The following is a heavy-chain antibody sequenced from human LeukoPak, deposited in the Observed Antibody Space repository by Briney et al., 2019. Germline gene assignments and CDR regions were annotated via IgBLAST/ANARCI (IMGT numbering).Heavy chain of an antibody. V-gene: IGHV3-74*01. CDR1: GFTFSSYW. CDR2: INSDGSST. J-gene: IGHJ5*02. CDR3: ARIKGRLYSSGWSNWFDP. Sequence: GGSLRLSCAASGFTFSSYWMHWVRQAPGKGLVWVSRINSDGSSTGYADSVKGRFTISRDNARNTLYLQMNSLRAEDTAVYYCARIKGRLYSSGWSNWFDPWGQGTLVTVSS. D-gene: IGHD6-19*01.